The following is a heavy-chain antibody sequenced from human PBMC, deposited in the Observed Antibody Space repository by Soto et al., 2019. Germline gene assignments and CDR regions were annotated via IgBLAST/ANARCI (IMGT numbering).Heavy chain of an antibody. CDR3: AKDIAVAGTRAEYFQH. CDR2: ISWNSGSI. Sequence: SLRLSCAASGFTFDDYSMHWVRQAPGKGLEWVSGISWNSGSIGYADSVKGRFTISRDNAKNSLYLQMNSLRAEDTALYYYAKDIAVAGTRAEYFQHWGQGTLVTVSS. CDR1: GFTFDDYS. V-gene: IGHV3-9*01. D-gene: IGHD6-19*01. J-gene: IGHJ1*01.